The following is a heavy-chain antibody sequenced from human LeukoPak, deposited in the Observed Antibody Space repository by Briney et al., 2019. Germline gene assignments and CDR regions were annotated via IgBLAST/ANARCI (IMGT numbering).Heavy chain of an antibody. D-gene: IGHD2-15*01. Sequence: PSETLSLTCTVSGGSISSGSYYWSWIRQPAGKGLEWIGRIYTSGSTNYNPSLKSRVTISVDTSKNQFSLKLSSVTAADTAVYYCARALVANPSGYFDYWGQGTLVTVSS. V-gene: IGHV4-61*02. J-gene: IGHJ4*02. CDR1: GGSISSGSYY. CDR3: ARALVANPSGYFDY. CDR2: IYTSGST.